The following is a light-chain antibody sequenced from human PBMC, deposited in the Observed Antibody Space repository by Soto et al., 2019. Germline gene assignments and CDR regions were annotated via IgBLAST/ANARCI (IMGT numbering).Light chain of an antibody. CDR2: SNN. CDR1: NSNIGAGYD. CDR3: AAWDDSLSGVV. J-gene: IGLJ2*01. Sequence: QSVLTQPPSVSGAPGQRVTISCTGSNSNIGAGYDVHWYQQLPGTAPKLLIYSNNQRPSGVPDQFSGSKSGTSASLAISGLRSEDEADYYCAAWDDSLSGVVFGGGTKLTVL. V-gene: IGLV1-47*02.